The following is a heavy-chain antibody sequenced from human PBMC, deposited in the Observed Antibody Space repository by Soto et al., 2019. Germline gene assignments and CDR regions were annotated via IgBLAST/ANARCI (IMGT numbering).Heavy chain of an antibody. CDR1: GGTFSSDP. CDR3: ARARGESPMVQEDFLDY. D-gene: IGHD1-1*01. J-gene: IGHJ4*02. Sequence: VQLVQSGAEVKKPGSSVKVSCKASGGTFSSDPISWVRQAPGQGLEWMGGIIPIFAPANYAQKFQGRVTITADESTTTAYMELSGLTSEDTAIDYCARARGESPMVQEDFLDYWGQGTLVSVAS. CDR2: IIPIFAPA. V-gene: IGHV1-69*01.